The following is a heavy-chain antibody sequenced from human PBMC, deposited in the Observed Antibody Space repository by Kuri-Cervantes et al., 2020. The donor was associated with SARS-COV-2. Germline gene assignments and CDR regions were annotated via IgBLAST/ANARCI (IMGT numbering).Heavy chain of an antibody. V-gene: IGHV3-7*03. CDR2: IKQDGSEK. J-gene: IGHJ4*02. CDR1: GFTFSSYW. Sequence: GESLKISCAASGFTFSSYWMSWVRQAPGKGLEWVANIKQDGSEKYYVDSVKGRFTISRDNAKNSLYLQMNSLRAEDTAVYYCTTATTTAVAYYFDYWGQGTLVTVSS. D-gene: IGHD4-17*01. CDR3: TTATTTAVAYYFDY.